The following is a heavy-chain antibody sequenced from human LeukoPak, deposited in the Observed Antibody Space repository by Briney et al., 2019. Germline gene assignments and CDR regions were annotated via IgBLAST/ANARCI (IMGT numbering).Heavy chain of an antibody. J-gene: IGHJ4*02. CDR1: GGSINSSSYY. Sequence: PSETLSLTCTVSGGSINSSSYYWGWIRQPPGKGLEWIGSIFYSGNTYDNPSLKSRVTISVDTSKNQFSLKLNSVTAADTAVYYCARQTGSGLFILPGGQGTLVTVSS. V-gene: IGHV4-39*01. D-gene: IGHD3/OR15-3a*01. CDR3: ARQTGSGLFILP. CDR2: IFYSGNT.